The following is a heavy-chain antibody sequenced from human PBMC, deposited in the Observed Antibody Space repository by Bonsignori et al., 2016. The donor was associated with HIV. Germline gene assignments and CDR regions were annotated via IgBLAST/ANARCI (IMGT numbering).Heavy chain of an antibody. CDR2: INHSGST. J-gene: IGHJ6*02. CDR3: ARLGSHVWFGTYYYGMDV. D-gene: IGHD3-10*01. Sequence: QVQLQQWGAGLLKPSETLSLTCAVYGGSFSGYYWSWIRQPPGKGLEWIGEINHSGSTNYNPSLKSRVTISVDTSKNQFSLKLSSVTAADTAVYYCARLGSHVWFGTYYYGMDVWDQGP. V-gene: IGHV4-34*01. CDR1: GGSFSGYY.